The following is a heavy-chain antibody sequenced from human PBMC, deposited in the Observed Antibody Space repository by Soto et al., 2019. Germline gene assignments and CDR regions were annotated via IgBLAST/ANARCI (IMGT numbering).Heavy chain of an antibody. J-gene: IGHJ3*02. V-gene: IGHV1-2*02. CDR3: ERLYGSGNYGATFDN. D-gene: IGHD3-10*01. CDR2: ISPSTGGT. Sequence: ASVKVSCRASGYTFTDYSIHWVRQAPGQGLEWMGWISPSTGGTSSAQKFQGRVTMSRDTSISTAYMELTSLTSGDTAVYYCERLYGSGNYGATFDNWGQGTMVAV. CDR1: GYTFTDYS.